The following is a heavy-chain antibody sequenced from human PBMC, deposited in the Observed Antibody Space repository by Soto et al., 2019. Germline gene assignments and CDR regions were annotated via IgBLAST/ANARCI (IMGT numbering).Heavy chain of an antibody. J-gene: IGHJ4*02. CDR2: IYYSGST. Sequence: SETLSLTCTVSGGSISSGGYYWSWIRQHPGKGLEWIGYIYYSGSTYYNPSLKSRVTISVDTSKNQFSLKLSSVTAADTAVYYCVGLEANYFDYWGQGTLVTVSS. V-gene: IGHV4-31*03. CDR3: VGLEANYFDY. CDR1: GGSISSGGYY. D-gene: IGHD3-10*01.